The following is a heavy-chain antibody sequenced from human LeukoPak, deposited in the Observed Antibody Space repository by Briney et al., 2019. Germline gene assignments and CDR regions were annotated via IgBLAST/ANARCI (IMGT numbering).Heavy chain of an antibody. D-gene: IGHD4-17*01. CDR3: AGDLGDDYGDYNVDY. CDR2: INHSGST. V-gene: IGHV4-34*01. CDR1: GGSFSGYY. J-gene: IGHJ4*02. Sequence: PSETLSLTCAVYGGSFSGYYWSWIRQPPGKGLEWIGEINHSGSTNYNPSLKSRVTISVDTSKNQFSLKLSSVTAADTAVYYCAGDLGDDYGDYNVDYWGRGTLVTVSS.